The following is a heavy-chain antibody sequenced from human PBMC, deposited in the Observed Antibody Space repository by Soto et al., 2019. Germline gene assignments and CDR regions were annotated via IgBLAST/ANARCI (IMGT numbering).Heavy chain of an antibody. D-gene: IGHD5-12*01. CDR2: IYYSGST. CDR1: GGSISSGGYY. V-gene: IGHV4-31*03. CDR3: ARGTDSGYDNPPPAY. J-gene: IGHJ4*02. Sequence: SETLSLTCTVSGGSISSGGYYWSWIRQHPGKGLEWIGYIYYSGSTYYNPSLKSRVTISVDTSKNQFSLKLSSVTAADTAVYYCARGTDSGYDNPPPAYWGQGTLVTVSS.